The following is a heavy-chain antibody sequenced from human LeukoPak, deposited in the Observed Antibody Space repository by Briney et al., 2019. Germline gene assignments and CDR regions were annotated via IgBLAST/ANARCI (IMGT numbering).Heavy chain of an antibody. CDR1: GYTFTSYD. V-gene: IGHV1-8*03. CDR2: MNPNSGNT. Sequence: GASVKVSCKASGYTFTSYDINWVRQATGQGLEWMGWMNPNSGNTGYAQKFQGRVTITRNTSISTAYMELSSLRSEDTAVYYCARGRYYYDSSGYYYGFFQHWGQGTLVTVSS. CDR3: ARGRYYYDSSGYYYGFFQH. D-gene: IGHD3-22*01. J-gene: IGHJ1*01.